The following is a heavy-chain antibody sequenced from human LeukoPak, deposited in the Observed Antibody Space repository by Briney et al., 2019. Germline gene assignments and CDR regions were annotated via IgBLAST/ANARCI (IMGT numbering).Heavy chain of an antibody. Sequence: PGGSLRLSCAASGFTFSSYAMSWVRQAPGKGLEWVSAISGSGGSTYYADSVKGRFTISRDNSKNTLYLQMNSLRAEDTAVYYCAKGIAAAGTRRPIWFDPWGQRTLVTVSS. J-gene: IGHJ5*02. CDR3: AKGIAAAGTRRPIWFDP. CDR2: ISGSGGST. V-gene: IGHV3-23*01. D-gene: IGHD6-13*01. CDR1: GFTFSSYA.